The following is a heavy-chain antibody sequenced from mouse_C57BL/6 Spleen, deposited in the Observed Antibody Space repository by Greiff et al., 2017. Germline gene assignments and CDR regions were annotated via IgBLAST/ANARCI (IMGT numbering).Heavy chain of an antibody. CDR2: INPSSGYT. CDR1: GYTFTSYW. J-gene: IGHJ4*01. D-gene: IGHD1-1*01. CDR3: ARLHYYGSSSYAMDY. V-gene: IGHV1-7*01. Sequence: QVQLQQSGAELAKPGASVKLSCKASGYTFTSYWMPWVKQRPGQGLEWIGYINPSSGYTNYNQKFKDKATLTAAKSSTTAYMQLSSLTFEDSSVYYCARLHYYGSSSYAMDYWGQGTSVTVSS.